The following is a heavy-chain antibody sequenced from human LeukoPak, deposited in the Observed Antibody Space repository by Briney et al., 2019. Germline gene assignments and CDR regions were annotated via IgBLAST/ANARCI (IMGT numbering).Heavy chain of an antibody. D-gene: IGHD6-13*01. V-gene: IGHV3-7*04. CDR2: IKEDGSEK. CDR1: GFRLSRLW. J-gene: IGHJ4*02. Sequence: GGSLRLSCAASGFRLSRLWMRLVRQAPGKGLEYVANIKEDGSEKYYVDSVKGRFTISRDTAKNSLYLQMSRMPAEDSAVYYCARIISLEKGQQLDNWGQGTQVTVSS. CDR3: ARIISLEKGQQLDN.